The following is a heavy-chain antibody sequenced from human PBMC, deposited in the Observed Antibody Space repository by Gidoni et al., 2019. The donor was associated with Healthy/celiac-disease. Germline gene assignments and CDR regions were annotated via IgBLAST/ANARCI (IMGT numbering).Heavy chain of an antibody. CDR3: ARSRKHDIVVVPATYYYYYMDV. J-gene: IGHJ6*03. CDR1: GFTFSDYY. CDR2: ISSSGSTI. V-gene: IGHV3-11*01. Sequence: QVQLVESGGGLVKPGGSLRLSCAASGFTFSDYYMSWIRQAPGKGLGWVSYISSSGSTIYYADSVKGRFTISRDNAKNSLYLQMNSLRAEDTAVYYCARSRKHDIVVVPATYYYYYMDVWGKGTTVTVSS. D-gene: IGHD2-2*01.